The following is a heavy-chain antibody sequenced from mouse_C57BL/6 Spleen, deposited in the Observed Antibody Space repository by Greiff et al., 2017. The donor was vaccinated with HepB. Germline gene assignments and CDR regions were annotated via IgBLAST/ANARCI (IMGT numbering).Heavy chain of an antibody. D-gene: IGHD2-4*01. CDR1: GFTFSDYY. CDR2: ISNGGGST. Sequence: EVMLVESGGGLVQPGGSLKLSCAASGFTFSDYYMYWVRQTPEKRLEWVAYISNGGGSTYYPDTVKGRFTISRDNAKNTLYLQMSRLKSEDTAMYYCARQEITSYAMDYWGQGTSVTVSS. CDR3: ARQEITSYAMDY. V-gene: IGHV5-12*01. J-gene: IGHJ4*01.